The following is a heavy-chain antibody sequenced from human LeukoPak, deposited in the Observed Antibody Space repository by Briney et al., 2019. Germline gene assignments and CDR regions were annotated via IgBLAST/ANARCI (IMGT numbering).Heavy chain of an antibody. CDR3: TRVGEDSWYVYSDY. D-gene: IGHD6-13*01. V-gene: IGHV3-49*04. CDR1: GFTFGDYA. CDR2: IRSKAYGGTT. Sequence: PGGSLRLSCTASGFTFGDYAMSWVRQAPGKGLEWVGFIRSKAYGGTTEYAASVKGRFTISRDDSKSIAYLQMNSLKTEDAAVYYCTRVGEDSWYVYSDYWGQGTLVTVSP. J-gene: IGHJ4*02.